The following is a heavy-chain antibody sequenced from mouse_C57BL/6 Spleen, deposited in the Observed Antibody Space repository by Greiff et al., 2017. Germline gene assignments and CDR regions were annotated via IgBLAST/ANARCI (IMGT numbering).Heavy chain of an antibody. D-gene: IGHD2-4*01. Sequence: EVQRVESGPVLVKPGASVKMSCKASGYTFTDYYMNWVKQSHGKSLEWIGVINPYNGGPSYNQKFNGKATLTVDKSSSTAYIELNILTSEYSAVYYCARSYEYDPLAYWGQGTLVTVSA. V-gene: IGHV1-19*01. CDR1: GYTFTDYY. CDR2: INPYNGGP. CDR3: ARSYEYDPLAY. J-gene: IGHJ3*01.